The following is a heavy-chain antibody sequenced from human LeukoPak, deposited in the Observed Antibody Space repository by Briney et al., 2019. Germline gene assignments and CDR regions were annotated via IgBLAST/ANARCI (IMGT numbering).Heavy chain of an antibody. V-gene: IGHV4-34*01. J-gene: IGHJ6*02. CDR2: INHSGST. D-gene: IGHD3-22*01. CDR3: ARGRVSGIVVVITTPYYYYGMDV. CDR1: GGSFSGYY. Sequence: SETLSLTCAVYGGSFSGYYWCWIRQPPGKGLEWIGEINHSGSTNYNPSLKSRVTISVDTSKNQFSLKLSSVTAADTAVYYCARGRVSGIVVVITTPYYYYGMDVWGQGTTVTVSS.